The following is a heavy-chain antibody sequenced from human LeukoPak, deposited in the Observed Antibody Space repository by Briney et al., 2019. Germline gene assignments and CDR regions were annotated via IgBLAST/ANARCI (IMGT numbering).Heavy chain of an antibody. Sequence: PGGSLRLSCAASGFTFSSYGMHWVRQAPGKGLEWVAFIRYDGSNKYYADSVKGRFTISRDNSKNTLYLQMNSLRAEDTAVYYCAKGLAARHNWFDPWGQGTLVTVSS. CDR2: IRYDGSNK. CDR3: AKGLAARHNWFDP. V-gene: IGHV3-30*02. D-gene: IGHD6-6*01. J-gene: IGHJ5*02. CDR1: GFTFSSYG.